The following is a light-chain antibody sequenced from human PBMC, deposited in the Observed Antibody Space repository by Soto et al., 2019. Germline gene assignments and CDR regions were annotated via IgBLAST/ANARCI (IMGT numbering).Light chain of an antibody. CDR1: QDISNY. J-gene: IGKJ4*01. Sequence: DIQMTQSPYSLSASVGDRVTITCQARQDISNYLNWYQQKPGKAPKLQIYDASNLETGVPSRFSGSGSETDFTFTISSRQPEDSATYYCHQYDNRPLTFDGGTKVEL. V-gene: IGKV1-33*01. CDR3: HQYDNRPLT. CDR2: DAS.